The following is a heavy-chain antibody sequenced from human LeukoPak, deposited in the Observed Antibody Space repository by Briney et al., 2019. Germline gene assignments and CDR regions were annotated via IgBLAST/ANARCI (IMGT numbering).Heavy chain of an antibody. CDR3: AKDKLDIVATITIGYFDY. CDR1: GCTFDDYA. V-gene: IGHV3-9*01. J-gene: IGHJ4*02. Sequence: PGGSLRLSCAASGCTFDDYAMHWVRQAPGKGLEWVSGISWNSGSIGYADSVKGRFTISRDNAKNSLYLQMNSLRAEDTALYYCAKDKLDIVATITIGYFDYWGQGTLVTVSS. D-gene: IGHD5-12*01. CDR2: ISWNSGSI.